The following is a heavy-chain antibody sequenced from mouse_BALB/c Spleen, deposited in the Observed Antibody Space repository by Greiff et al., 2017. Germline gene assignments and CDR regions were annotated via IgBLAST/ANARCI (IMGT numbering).Heavy chain of an antibody. CDR1: GFTFSSYA. V-gene: IGHV5-9-4*01. CDR2: ISSGGSYT. CDR3: ARDDRYDGAWFAY. D-gene: IGHD2-14*01. J-gene: IGHJ3*01. Sequence: EVQGVESGGGLVKPGGSLKLSCAASGFTFSSYAMSWVRQSPEKRLEWVAEISSGGSYTYYPDTVTGRFTISRDNAKNTLYLEMSSLRSEDTAMYYCARDDRYDGAWFAYWGQGTMVTVSA.